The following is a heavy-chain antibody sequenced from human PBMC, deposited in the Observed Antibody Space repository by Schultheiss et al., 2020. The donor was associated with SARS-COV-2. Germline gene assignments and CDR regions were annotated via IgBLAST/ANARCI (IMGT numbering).Heavy chain of an antibody. CDR1: GFTFSSYW. CDR2: INSDGSST. Sequence: GGSLRLSCAASGFTFSSYWMHWVRQAPGKGLVWVSRINSDGSSTSYADSVKGRFTISRDNSKNTLYLQMNSLRAEDTAVYYCARDREGELGEDYFDYWGQGTLVTVSS. CDR3: ARDREGELGEDYFDY. J-gene: IGHJ4*02. D-gene: IGHD1-26*01. V-gene: IGHV3-74*01.